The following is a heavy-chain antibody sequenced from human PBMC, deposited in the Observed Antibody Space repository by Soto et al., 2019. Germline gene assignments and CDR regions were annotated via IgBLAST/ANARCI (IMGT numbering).Heavy chain of an antibody. CDR1: AGPFSAYY. D-gene: IGHD1-1*01. CDR3: GRQYWNDRVFDI. J-gene: IGHJ3*02. V-gene: IGHV4-34*01. Sequence: LSEALSLTYAVYAGPFSAYYWSWIRQLPGKGLEWIGEINHSGYTNSNPSLKSRVTISVDTSKNQFSLKLSSVTAADTAVYYCGRQYWNDRVFDIWGQGTMVT. CDR2: INHSGYT.